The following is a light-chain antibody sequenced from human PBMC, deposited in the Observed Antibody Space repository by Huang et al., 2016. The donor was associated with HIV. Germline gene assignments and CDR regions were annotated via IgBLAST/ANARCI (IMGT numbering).Light chain of an antibody. CDR3: QQYYSYPWT. J-gene: IGKJ1*01. CDR2: AAS. V-gene: IGKV1-8*01. Sequence: AIRITQSPSSLSASTGDRVTITCRVSQGISSYLAWYQQKPGKAPKLLIYAASTLQSGVPSRFSGSGSGTDFTLTISCLQSEDFATYYCQQYYSYPWTFGQGTKVEIK. CDR1: QGISSY.